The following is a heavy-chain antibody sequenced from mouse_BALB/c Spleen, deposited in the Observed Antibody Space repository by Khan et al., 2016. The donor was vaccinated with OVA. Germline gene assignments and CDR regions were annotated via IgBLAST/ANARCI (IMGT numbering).Heavy chain of an antibody. Sequence: VRLQQSSPELVKPGASVKMSCKASGYTFTSYVMHWVKQKPGQGLEWVGYIYPFNDDTKYNEKFKGKATLNSDKSSSTAYMELSSLSSEDSAVYFCAKNYRSDVYVDYWGQGTTLTVSS. V-gene: IGHV1S136*01. J-gene: IGHJ2*01. CDR3: AKNYRSDVYVDY. D-gene: IGHD2-1*01. CDR2: IYPFNDDT. CDR1: GYTFTSYV.